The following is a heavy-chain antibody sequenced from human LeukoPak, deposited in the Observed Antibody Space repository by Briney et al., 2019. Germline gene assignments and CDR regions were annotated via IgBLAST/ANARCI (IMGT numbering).Heavy chain of an antibody. CDR2: INHSGST. V-gene: IGHV4-34*01. Sequence: SETLSLTCAVYGGSFSGHYWSWIRQPPGKGLEWIGEINHSGSTNYNPSLKSRVTLSVDTSKNQFSLNLNSVTAVDTAVYYCARGTRGGNYYGMDVWGKGTTVTVS. J-gene: IGHJ6*04. CDR3: ARGTRGGNYYGMDV. CDR1: GGSFSGHY. D-gene: IGHD3-3*01.